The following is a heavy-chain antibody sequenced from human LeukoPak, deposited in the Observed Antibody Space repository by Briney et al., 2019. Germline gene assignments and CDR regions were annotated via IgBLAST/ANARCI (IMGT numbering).Heavy chain of an antibody. CDR2: IYHSAAT. CDR3: ARGPQFSRTYYYDRNDYFCDY. D-gene: IGHD3-22*01. V-gene: IGHV4-31*11. J-gene: IGHJ4*02. Sequence: PSETLSLTCAVSGDSISTYDFYWSWIPHHPGKGLEWVGHIYHSAATYYNLSLRGRLKISVDLSNNHFSLQLSSVTAAETAIYYCARGPQFSRTYYYDRNDYFCDYWGQGTLVTVSS. CDR1: GDSISTYDFY.